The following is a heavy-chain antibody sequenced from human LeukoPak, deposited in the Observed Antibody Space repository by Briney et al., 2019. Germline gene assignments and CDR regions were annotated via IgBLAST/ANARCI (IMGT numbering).Heavy chain of an antibody. CDR3: ARTFSPAQGGLRYFDWLSPVFDY. V-gene: IGHV4-59*01. Sequence: KTSETLSLTCTVSGGSISSYYWSWIRQPPGKGPEWIGYIYYSGSTNYNPSLKSRVTISVDTSKNQFSLKLSSVTAADTAVYYCARTFSPAQGGLRYFDWLSPVFDYWGQGTLVTVSS. CDR1: GGSISSYY. CDR2: IYYSGST. D-gene: IGHD3-9*01. J-gene: IGHJ4*02.